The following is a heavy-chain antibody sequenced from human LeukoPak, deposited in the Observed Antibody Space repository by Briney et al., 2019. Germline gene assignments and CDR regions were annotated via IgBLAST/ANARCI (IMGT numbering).Heavy chain of an antibody. V-gene: IGHV1-2*07. Sequence: ASVKVSCKASGYTFTGYYIQWVRQAPGQGLEWMGWITSNSGDTDYARKFQGRVTMTRDMSTSTVYMELSSLRSEDTPVYYCARDNDFDYWGQGTLVTVSS. CDR3: ARDNDFDY. CDR2: ITSNSGDT. CDR1: GYTFTGYY. J-gene: IGHJ4*02. D-gene: IGHD2-8*01.